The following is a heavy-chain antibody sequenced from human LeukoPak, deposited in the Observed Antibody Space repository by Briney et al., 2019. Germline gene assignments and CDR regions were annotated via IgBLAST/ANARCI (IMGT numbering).Heavy chain of an antibody. J-gene: IGHJ6*02. V-gene: IGHV1-2*04. CDR2: INPNSGGT. CDR1: GYTFTSYG. Sequence: GASVKVSCKVSGYTFTSYGISWVRQAPGQGLEWMGWINPNSGGTNYAQKFQGWVTMTRDTSISTAYMELSRLRSDDTAVYYCARGDIVVVVAAISRGYYYGMDVWGQGTTVTVSS. D-gene: IGHD2-15*01. CDR3: ARGDIVVVVAAISRGYYYGMDV.